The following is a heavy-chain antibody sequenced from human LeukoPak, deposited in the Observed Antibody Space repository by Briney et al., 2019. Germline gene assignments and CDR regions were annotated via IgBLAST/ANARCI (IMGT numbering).Heavy chain of an antibody. V-gene: IGHV3-30*02. J-gene: IGHJ4*02. Sequence: PGGSLRLSCAASGFTFSSYGMHWVRQAPGKGLEWVAFIRYDGSNKYYADSVKGRFTISRDNSKNTLYLQMNSLRAEDTAVYYCASQYYDILTGYSLHDYWGQGTLVTVSS. CDR1: GFTFSSYG. CDR3: ASQYYDILTGYSLHDY. D-gene: IGHD3-9*01. CDR2: IRYDGSNK.